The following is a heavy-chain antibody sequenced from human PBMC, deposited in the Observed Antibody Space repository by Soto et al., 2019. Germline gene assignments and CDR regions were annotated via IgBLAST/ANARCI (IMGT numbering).Heavy chain of an antibody. Sequence: SLKISCEGSGFIFSRYKIGWVRQMPGKGLEWMGIINPGNSDTTYSPSFRGQVTISADNSINTAYLQWSSLRASDTAMYYCMRSYGDSYYFYYGMDVWGQGTTVTVSS. CDR3: MRSYGDSYYFYYGMDV. CDR1: GFIFSRYK. J-gene: IGHJ6*02. V-gene: IGHV5-51*01. CDR2: INPGNSDT. D-gene: IGHD2-21*02.